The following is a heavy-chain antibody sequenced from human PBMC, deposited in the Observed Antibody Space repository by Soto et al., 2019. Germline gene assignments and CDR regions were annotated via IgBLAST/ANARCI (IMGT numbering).Heavy chain of an antibody. V-gene: IGHV3-33*01. Sequence: QVQLVGSGGGVVQPGRSLRLSCAASGFTFSSYGMHWVRQAPGKGLEWVAVIWYDGSNKYYADSVKGRFTISRDNSKNTLYLQMNSLRAEDTAVCYCASPSNRIAAAEYYFDYWGQGTLVTVSS. CDR2: IWYDGSNK. CDR1: GFTFSSYG. D-gene: IGHD6-13*01. CDR3: ASPSNRIAAAEYYFDY. J-gene: IGHJ4*02.